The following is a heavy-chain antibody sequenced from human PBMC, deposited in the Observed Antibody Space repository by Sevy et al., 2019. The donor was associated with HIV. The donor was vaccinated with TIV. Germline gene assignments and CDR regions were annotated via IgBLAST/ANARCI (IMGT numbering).Heavy chain of an antibody. CDR1: GFTFAKYS. J-gene: IGHJ4*02. V-gene: IGHV3-23*01. Sequence: GESLKISCAASGFTFAKYSMSWVRQAPGKGLEWVSTFSFGCGIINYADSVKGRFTISRDDSKNTLFLQMNSLRAEDTATYFCAREGCTQPHDYWGQGTLVTVSS. CDR3: AREGCTQPHDY. D-gene: IGHD2-8*01. CDR2: FSFGCGII.